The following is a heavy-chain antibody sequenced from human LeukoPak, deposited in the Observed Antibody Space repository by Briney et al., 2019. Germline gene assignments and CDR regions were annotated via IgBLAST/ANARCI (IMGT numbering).Heavy chain of an antibody. Sequence: GGSLRLSCAASGFTFSSSSMNWVRQAPGKGLEWVSSISSGSSYIYYADPLKGRFTVSRDNAKNSLYLQMNSLRAEDTAVYYCARDYTRGIAARPLNWFDPWGQGTLVTVSS. CDR3: ARDYTRGIAARPLNWFDP. V-gene: IGHV3-21*01. CDR2: ISSGSSYI. J-gene: IGHJ5*02. D-gene: IGHD6-6*01. CDR1: GFTFSSSS.